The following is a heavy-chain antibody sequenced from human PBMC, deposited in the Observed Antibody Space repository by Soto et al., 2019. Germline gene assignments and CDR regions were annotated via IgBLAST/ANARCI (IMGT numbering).Heavy chain of an antibody. CDR1: GGTFSSYA. Sequence: QVQLVQSGAEVQKPGSSVKVSCKASGGTFSSYAISWVRQAPGQGLEWMGGIIAIFGTANYAKKFEGRVTITADESRSTAYMELRSLRSEDTAVYYCARIGAAAGIKARYYYGMDVWGQGTTVTVSS. V-gene: IGHV1-69*01. D-gene: IGHD6-13*01. CDR3: ARIGAAAGIKARYYYGMDV. J-gene: IGHJ6*02. CDR2: IIAIFGTA.